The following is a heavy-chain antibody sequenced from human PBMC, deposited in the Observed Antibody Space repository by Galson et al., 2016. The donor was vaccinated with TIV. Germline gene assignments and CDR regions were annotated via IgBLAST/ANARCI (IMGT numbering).Heavy chain of an antibody. J-gene: IGHJ4*02. V-gene: IGHV5-51*03. CDR2: IYPDDSDV. Sequence: QSGAEVKKPGESLKISCQASGYTFSTYWIGWVRQMPGKGLEWMGIIYPDDSDVRYSPSFRGQVTISAVKSLKTAYLQWRSLRASDTGIYYCASFLSQHNRDFYFHFWGQRTRLIVTS. D-gene: IGHD3/OR15-3a*01. CDR3: ASFLSQHNRDFYFHF. CDR1: GYTFSTYW.